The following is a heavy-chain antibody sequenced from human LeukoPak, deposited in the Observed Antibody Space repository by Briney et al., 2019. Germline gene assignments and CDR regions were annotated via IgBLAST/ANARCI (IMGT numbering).Heavy chain of an antibody. D-gene: IGHD3-16*01. CDR2: IIPILGIA. CDR3: ARDWVMITFGGVNPWFDP. Sequence: SVKVSCKASGGTFSTYAISWVRQAPGQGLEWMGRIIPILGIANYAQKFQGRVTITADKSTSTAYMELSSLRSEDTAVYYCARDWVMITFGGVNPWFDPWGQGTLVTVSS. J-gene: IGHJ5*02. CDR1: GGTFSTYA. V-gene: IGHV1-69*04.